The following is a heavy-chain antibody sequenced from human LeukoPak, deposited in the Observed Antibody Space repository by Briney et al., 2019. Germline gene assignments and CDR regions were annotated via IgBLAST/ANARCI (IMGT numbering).Heavy chain of an antibody. V-gene: IGHV1-18*01. CDR3: ASTRTTGAIDY. CDR2: ISAYNGNT. Sequence: ASVKVSCKASGYTFTGYGVSWVRQAPGQGLEWMGWISAYNGNTNYAQKLQGRVTMTTDTSTSTAYMELRSLRSDDTAVYYCASTRTTGAIDYWGQGTLVTVSS. CDR1: GYTFTGYG. J-gene: IGHJ4*02. D-gene: IGHD1-1*01.